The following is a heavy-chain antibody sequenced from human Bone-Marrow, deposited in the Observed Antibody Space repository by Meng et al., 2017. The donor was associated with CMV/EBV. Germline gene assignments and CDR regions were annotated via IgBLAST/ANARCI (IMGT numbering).Heavy chain of an antibody. J-gene: IGHJ3*02. D-gene: IGHD6-19*01. CDR3: ARDRRQWLAPGAFDAFDI. CDR1: GFTFSSYS. CDR2: ISSSSSYI. Sequence: GESLKISCAASGFTFSSYSMNWVRQAPGKGLEWVSSISSSSSYIYYADSVKGRFTISRDNAKNSLYLQMTSLRAEDTAVYYCARDRRQWLAPGAFDAFDIWGQGTMVTVSS. V-gene: IGHV3-21*01.